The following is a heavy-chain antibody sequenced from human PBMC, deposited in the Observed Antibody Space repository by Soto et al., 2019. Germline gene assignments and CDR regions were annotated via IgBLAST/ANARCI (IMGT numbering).Heavy chain of an antibody. CDR3: ATDRVSFYDVFLRGGV. CDR2: IKSKIDGGTT. CDR1: GFTFNNAW. V-gene: IGHV3-15*07. J-gene: IGHJ4*02. Sequence: EVQLVESGGGLVKPGGSLRLSCVASGFTFNNAWMNWVRQAPGKGLEWVGRIKSKIDGGTTDYAAPVKGRFTMSRDDSKNTLYLQMKSLKTEDTAVYYCATDRVSFYDVFLRGGVGGQGTLVTVSS. D-gene: IGHD3-9*01.